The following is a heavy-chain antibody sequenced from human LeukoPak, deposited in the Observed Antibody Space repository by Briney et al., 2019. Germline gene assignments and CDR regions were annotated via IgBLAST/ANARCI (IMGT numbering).Heavy chain of an antibody. CDR1: GFTFSSYS. J-gene: IGHJ3*02. V-gene: IGHV3-48*02. D-gene: IGHD2-21*01. CDR2: ISGSSSTI. Sequence: PGGSLRLSCAASGFTFSSYSMNWVRQAAGKGLEWVSYISGSSSTIHYADSVKGRFTISRDNAKNSLYLQMNSLRDEDTAVYYCASPIVVVIATRDAFDIWGQGTMVTVSS. CDR3: ASPIVVVIATRDAFDI.